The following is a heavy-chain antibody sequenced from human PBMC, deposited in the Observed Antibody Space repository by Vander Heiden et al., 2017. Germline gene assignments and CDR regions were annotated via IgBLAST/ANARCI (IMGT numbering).Heavy chain of an antibody. CDR3: ARDLRFDAFDI. CDR1: GFSFSSYS. V-gene: IGHV3-21*01. J-gene: IGHJ3*02. D-gene: IGHD5-12*01. CDR2: ISASSSYI. Sequence: EVQLVNSGGGLVRPGGTLRLPGPALGFSFSSYSMNWVRQAPGKGLEWVSSISASSSYIYYADSVKGRVTISRDNAKNSLYLQMNSLRAEDTAVYYCARDLRFDAFDIWGQGTMVTVSS.